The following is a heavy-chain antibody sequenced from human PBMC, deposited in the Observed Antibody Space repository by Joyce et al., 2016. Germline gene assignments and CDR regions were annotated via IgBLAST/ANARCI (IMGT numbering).Heavy chain of an antibody. V-gene: IGHV1-46*01. CDR1: GYTFTKFY. D-gene: IGHD3-16*01. CDR2: INPTTGAT. Sequence: SGYTFTKFYIHCVRQAPGQGLEWMGVINPTTGATSFAQKFQGRVTMTRDTSATTVYMEVSSLRSEDTAMYFCARELSRNESDYGGDGFDSWGQGTLVTVSS. CDR3: ARELSRNESDYGGDGFDS. J-gene: IGHJ4*02.